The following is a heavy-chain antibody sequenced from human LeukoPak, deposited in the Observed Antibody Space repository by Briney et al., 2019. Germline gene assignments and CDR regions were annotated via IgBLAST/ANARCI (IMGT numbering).Heavy chain of an antibody. CDR2: ISGSGGST. D-gene: IGHD6-13*01. CDR1: GFTFSSYA. J-gene: IGHJ4*02. V-gene: IGHV3-23*01. Sequence: GGSLRLPCAASGFTFSSYAMSWVRQAPGKGLEWVSAISGSGGSTYYADSVKGRFTTSRDNSKNTLYLQMNSLRAEDTAVYYCAGSSWYVRFDYWGQGTLVTVSS. CDR3: AGSSWYVRFDY.